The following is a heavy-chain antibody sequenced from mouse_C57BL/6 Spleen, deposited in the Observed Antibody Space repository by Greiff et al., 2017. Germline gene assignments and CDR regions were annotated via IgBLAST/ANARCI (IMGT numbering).Heavy chain of an antibody. D-gene: IGHD1-1*01. CDR3: ARGYYGSRSAWFAY. CDR1: GYTFTDYN. J-gene: IGHJ3*01. V-gene: IGHV1-18*01. CDR2: INPNNGGT. Sequence: EVKLQESGPELVKPGASVKIPCKASGYTFTDYNMDWVKQSHGKSLEWIGDINPNNGGTIYNQKFKGKATLTVDKSSSTAYMELRSLTSEDTAVYDCARGYYGSRSAWFAYWGQGTLVTVSA.